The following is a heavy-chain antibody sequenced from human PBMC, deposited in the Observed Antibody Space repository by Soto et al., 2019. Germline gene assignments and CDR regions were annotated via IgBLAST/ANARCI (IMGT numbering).Heavy chain of an antibody. CDR1: GGTFSSYT. V-gene: IGHV1-69*02. CDR2: IIPILGIA. CDR3: ASGRVDTAMVEYFDY. J-gene: IGHJ4*02. D-gene: IGHD5-18*01. Sequence: QVQLVQSGAEVKKPGSSVKVSCKASGGTFSSYTISWVRQAPGQGLEWMGRIIPILGIANYAQKFQGRVTITADKSTSTAYMELSSLRSEDTAVYYCASGRVDTAMVEYFDYWGQGTLVTVSS.